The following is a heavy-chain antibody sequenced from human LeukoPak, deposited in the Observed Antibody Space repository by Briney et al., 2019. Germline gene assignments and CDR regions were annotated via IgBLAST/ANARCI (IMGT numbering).Heavy chain of an antibody. V-gene: IGHV3-15*01. CDR1: GFTFSNAW. J-gene: IGHJ4*02. CDR2: IKSKTDGGTT. Sequence: GGSLRLSCAASGFTFSNAWMSWVRQAPGKGLEWVGRIKSKTDGGTTDYAAPVKGRFTISKDDSKNTLYLQMNSLKTEDTAVYYCTTVPYYYDNSGYYHGVFDYWGQGTLVTVSS. CDR3: TTVPYYYDNSGYYHGVFDY. D-gene: IGHD3-22*01.